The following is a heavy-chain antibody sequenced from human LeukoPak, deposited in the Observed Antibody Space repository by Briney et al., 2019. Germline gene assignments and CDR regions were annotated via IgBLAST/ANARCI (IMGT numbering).Heavy chain of an antibody. CDR2: IRYDGSNN. V-gene: IGHV3-30*02. J-gene: IGHJ4*02. D-gene: IGHD2-2*01. Sequence: PGGSLRLSCAASGFTFSSYGMHWVRQAPGKGLEWVAFIRYDGSNNYYADSVKGRFTISRDTSKNTLYLQMNRLRAEDTAVYYCARDRVPATGAPYYFDYWGQGTLVTVSS. CDR1: GFTFSSYG. CDR3: ARDRVPATGAPYYFDY.